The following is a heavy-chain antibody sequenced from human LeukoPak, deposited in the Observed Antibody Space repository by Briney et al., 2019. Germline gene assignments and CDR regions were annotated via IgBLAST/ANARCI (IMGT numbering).Heavy chain of an antibody. CDR3: ARIFSSGHFDY. CDR2: IYHSGST. D-gene: IGHD6-25*01. CDR1: GGSISSGGYY. J-gene: IGHJ4*02. Sequence: SETLSLTCTVSGGSISSGGYYWSWIRQPPGKGLEWIGSIYHSGSTNYNPSLKSRVTISVDKSKNQFSLKLSSVTAADTAVYYCARIFSSGHFDYWGQGTLVTVSS. V-gene: IGHV4-39*07.